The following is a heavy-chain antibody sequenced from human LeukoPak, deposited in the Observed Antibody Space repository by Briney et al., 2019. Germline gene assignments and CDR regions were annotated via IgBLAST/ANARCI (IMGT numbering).Heavy chain of an antibody. Sequence: SESLSLTCAVHRGSLRGYYWSCMRQPPGKGLEWVGEINHSGSTNYNPSLKSRVTISGDTSKHQFSMKLRSMTASETAVYDCGRKFSYYYDRSGFDGILNWFDPWGEGTLVTVSS. J-gene: IGHJ5*02. CDR2: INHSGST. D-gene: IGHD3-22*01. CDR1: RGSLRGYY. CDR3: GRKFSYYYDRSGFDGILNWFDP. V-gene: IGHV4-34*01.